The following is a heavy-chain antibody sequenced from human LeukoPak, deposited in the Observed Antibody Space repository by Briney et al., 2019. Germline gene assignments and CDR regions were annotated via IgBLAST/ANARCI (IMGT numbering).Heavy chain of an antibody. Sequence: SGGSLRLSCAASGFTFDDYAMHWVRQAPGKGLEWVSGISWNSGSIGYADSVKGRFTISRDNAKNSLYLQMNSLRAEDMALYYCAKDRYSSSWFYFDYWGQGTLVTASS. CDR1: GFTFDDYA. V-gene: IGHV3-9*03. J-gene: IGHJ4*02. CDR3: AKDRYSSSWFYFDY. D-gene: IGHD6-13*01. CDR2: ISWNSGSI.